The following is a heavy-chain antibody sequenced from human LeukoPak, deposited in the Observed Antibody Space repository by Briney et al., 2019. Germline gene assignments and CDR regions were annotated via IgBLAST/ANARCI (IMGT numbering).Heavy chain of an antibody. CDR2: INHSGST. V-gene: IGHV4-39*07. CDR3: ARYRYYYYMDV. Sequence: SETLSLTCTVSGGSISSNNYYWGWIRQPPGKGLEWIGEINHSGSTNYNPSLKSRVTISVDTSKNQFSLKLSSVTAADTAVYYCARYRYYYYMDVWGKGTTVTVSS. J-gene: IGHJ6*03. D-gene: IGHD4-17*01. CDR1: GGSISSNNYY.